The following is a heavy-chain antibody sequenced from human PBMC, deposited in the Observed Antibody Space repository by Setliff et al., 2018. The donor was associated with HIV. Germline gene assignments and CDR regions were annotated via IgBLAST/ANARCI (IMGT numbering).Heavy chain of an antibody. V-gene: IGHV4-34*01. J-gene: IGHJ4*03. D-gene: IGHD4-17*01. Sequence: SETLSLTCAFYGASFTDYYWNWIRQPPGKGLEWIGEIHHTGHINYNPSFKSRVTMSLDMSTNQFSLKMASMTAADSAVYYCARFDVTPMTTRDYWGQGTTVTVSS. CDR1: GASFTDYY. CDR3: ARFDVTPMTTRDY. CDR2: IHHTGHI.